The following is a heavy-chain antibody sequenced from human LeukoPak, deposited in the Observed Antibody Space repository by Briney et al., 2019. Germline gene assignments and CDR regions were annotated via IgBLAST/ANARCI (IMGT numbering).Heavy chain of an antibody. V-gene: IGHV3-33*01. CDR3: ASEMVIAVAGTSDY. CDR2: IWYDGSNK. J-gene: IGHJ4*02. CDR1: GITFRSYG. D-gene: IGHD6-19*01. Sequence: PGGSLRLSCAASGITFRSYGMHWVRQAPGKGLEWVAVIWYDGSNKYYADSVKGRFTISRDNSKNTLYLQMNSLRAEDTAVYYCASEMVIAVAGTSDYWGQGTLVTVSS.